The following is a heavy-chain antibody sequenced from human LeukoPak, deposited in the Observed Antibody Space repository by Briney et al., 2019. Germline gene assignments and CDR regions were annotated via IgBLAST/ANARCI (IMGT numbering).Heavy chain of an antibody. CDR2: ISPSGDIK. Sequence: GGSLRLTCVASGFTFSRHGMNWVRQAPGKGLEWVSGISPSGDIKYYVDSVKGRFTVSRDNSKNTLYLQINSLRDEDTAVYYCAKDDAWLQYNDWGQGTLVTVSS. CDR3: AKDDAWLQYND. D-gene: IGHD5-24*01. CDR1: GFTFSRHG. J-gene: IGHJ4*02. V-gene: IGHV3-23*01.